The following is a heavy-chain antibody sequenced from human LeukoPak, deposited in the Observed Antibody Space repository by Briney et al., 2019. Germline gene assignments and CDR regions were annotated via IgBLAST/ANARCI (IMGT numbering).Heavy chain of an antibody. CDR2: ISSSSSYI. CDR3: ARDGRADYVWGSYTYWFDP. V-gene: IGHV3-21*01. CDR1: GFTFSSYS. Sequence: GGSLRLSCAASGFTFSSYSMNWVRQAPGKGLGWVSSISSSSSYIYYADSVKGRFTISRDNAKNSRYRQMNSLRAEDTAVYYCARDGRADYVWGSYTYWFDPWGQGTLVTVSS. J-gene: IGHJ5*02. D-gene: IGHD3-16*01.